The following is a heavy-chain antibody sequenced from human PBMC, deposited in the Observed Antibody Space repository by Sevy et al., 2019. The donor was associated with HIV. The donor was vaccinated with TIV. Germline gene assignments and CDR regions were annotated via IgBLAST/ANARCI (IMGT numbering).Heavy chain of an antibody. D-gene: IGHD2-2*02. CDR1: GGSISSGGYY. J-gene: IGHJ4*02. CDR2: ISFSGST. V-gene: IGHV4-31*03. Sequence: SETLSLTCTVSGGSISSGGYYWNWIRQHPGKGLEWIGYISFSGSTYYNPSLKSRVTISFDTSTNQFSLKLRSLTAADTAVYYCARDSACSSTSCYRDFFAYWGQGTLVTVSS. CDR3: ARDSACSSTSCYRDFFAY.